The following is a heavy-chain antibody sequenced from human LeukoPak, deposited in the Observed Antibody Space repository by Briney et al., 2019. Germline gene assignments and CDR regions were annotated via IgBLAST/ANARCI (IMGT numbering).Heavy chain of an antibody. J-gene: IGHJ4*02. V-gene: IGHV3-23*01. CDR1: GFTFSSYA. CDR2: INDSGGDT. CDR3: SKAPYYVLPCFDS. D-gene: IGHD3-10*02. Sequence: GGSLRLSCAASGFTFSSYAMSWVRQAPGKGLEWVSGINDSGGDTYYADSVKGRFTISRDNSKNTVYLQMNSLRAEDTAVYYCSKAPYYVLPCFDSWGQGTLVIVSS.